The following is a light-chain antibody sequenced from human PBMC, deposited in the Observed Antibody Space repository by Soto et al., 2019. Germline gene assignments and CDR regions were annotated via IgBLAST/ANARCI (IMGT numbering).Light chain of an antibody. CDR1: QSIGDA. Sequence: DIQMTQSPSTLSASVGDRVTVTCRASQSIGDALAWYQQKPGKAPNLLISKASTLESGVPSRFSGSGSGTEFTLTISSLQPDDFTTYYCQQYNSYSYTFGQGTKLEIK. V-gene: IGKV1-5*03. J-gene: IGKJ2*01. CDR2: KAS. CDR3: QQYNSYSYT.